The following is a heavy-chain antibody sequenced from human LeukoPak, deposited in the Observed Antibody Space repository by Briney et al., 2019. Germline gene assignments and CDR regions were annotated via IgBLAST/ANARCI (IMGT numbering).Heavy chain of an antibody. V-gene: IGHV1-69*05. CDR2: IIPIFGTA. Sequence: SVKVSCKASGGTFSSYAISWVRQAPGQGLEWMGGIIPIFGTANYAQKFQGRVTITTAESTSTAYMELSSLRSEDTAVYYCAREARSGWPTGDYWGQGTLVTVSS. D-gene: IGHD6-19*01. CDR3: AREARSGWPTGDY. CDR1: GGTFSSYA. J-gene: IGHJ4*02.